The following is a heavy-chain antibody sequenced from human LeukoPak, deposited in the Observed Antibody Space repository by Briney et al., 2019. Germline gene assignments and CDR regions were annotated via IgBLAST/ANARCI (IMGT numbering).Heavy chain of an antibody. Sequence: ASVKVSCKASGYTFTRNGVSWVRQAPGQGLEWMGWISSDNGDTHYAQKLQGRVTMSTDTSTSVAYMELRSLRSDDTAVYYCARDLWTYYYDTSGLSLFDYWGQGTLVTVSS. D-gene: IGHD3-22*01. CDR2: ISSDNGDT. CDR1: GYTFTRNG. V-gene: IGHV1-18*01. CDR3: ARDLWTYYYDTSGLSLFDY. J-gene: IGHJ4*02.